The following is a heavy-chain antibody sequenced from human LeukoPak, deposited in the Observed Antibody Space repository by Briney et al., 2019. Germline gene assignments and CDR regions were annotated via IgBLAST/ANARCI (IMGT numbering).Heavy chain of an antibody. Sequence: GGSLRLSCAASGLTFSGSAMPWVRQASGKGLEWVGRNRSKANSYATAYAASVKGRFTISRDDSKNTAYLQMNSLKTEDTAVYYCTRRAQPDIYYYYYMDVWGKGTTVTVSS. CDR2: NRSKANSYAT. V-gene: IGHV3-73*01. CDR1: GLTFSGSA. CDR3: TRRAQPDIYYYYYMDV. D-gene: IGHD5-12*01. J-gene: IGHJ6*03.